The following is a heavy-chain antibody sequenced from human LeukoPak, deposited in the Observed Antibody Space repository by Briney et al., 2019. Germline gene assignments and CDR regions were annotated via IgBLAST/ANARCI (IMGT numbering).Heavy chain of an antibody. D-gene: IGHD7-27*01. CDR3: ARSLLGIRGDRMDYYMDV. CDR1: GDSISSAY. Sequence: PSETLSLTCTVSGDSISSAYWGWIRQSAGKGLEYIGRLYDNGSPNSNPSLKSRVTISVDTSKNQFSLKLSSVTAADTAVYYCARSLLGIRGDRMDYYMDVWGKGTTVTVSS. J-gene: IGHJ6*03. V-gene: IGHV4-4*07. CDR2: LYDNGSP.